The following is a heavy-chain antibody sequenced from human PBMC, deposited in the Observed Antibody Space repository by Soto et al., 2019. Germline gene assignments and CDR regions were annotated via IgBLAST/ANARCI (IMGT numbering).Heavy chain of an antibody. CDR3: AKDQSYFDY. J-gene: IGHJ4*02. V-gene: IGHV3-23*01. CDR2: ITGSGGST. Sequence: LRLSCAASVFTFSNYAMSCVRQAPGKGLDWVSAITGSGGSTSYADSVKGRFTISRDNSKNTLYLQMNSLRAEDTAVYYCAKDQSYFDYWGQGTLVTVSS. CDR1: VFTFSNYA.